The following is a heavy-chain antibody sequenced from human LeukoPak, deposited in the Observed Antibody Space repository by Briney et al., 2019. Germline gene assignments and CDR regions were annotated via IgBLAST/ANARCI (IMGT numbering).Heavy chain of an antibody. V-gene: IGHV1-2*02. Sequence: GASVKVSCKASGYTFTDYYMHWVRQAPGQGPEWMGWINSNSGATNYAQKFQGRVTMTRDTSISTVYMELSSLRSDDTAVYYCARPPHYYDTSGYSVWGQGTLVTVSS. CDR1: GYTFTDYY. CDR3: ARPPHYYDTSGYSV. CDR2: INSNSGAT. J-gene: IGHJ4*02. D-gene: IGHD3-22*01.